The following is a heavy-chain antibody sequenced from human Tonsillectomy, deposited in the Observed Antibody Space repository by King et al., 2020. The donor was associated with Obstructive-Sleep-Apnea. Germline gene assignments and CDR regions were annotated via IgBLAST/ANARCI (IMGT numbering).Heavy chain of an antibody. CDR2: INPNSGGT. CDR1: GDTFTGYF. J-gene: IGHJ4*02. CDR3: ARGGRWSEYYFAY. Sequence: VQLVQSGAEVKKPGASVKVSCKASGDTFTGYFIHWVRQAPGQGLEWMGWINPNSGGTNYAQKFQGRVTMTRDTSISTTYMELTRLRSDDTAVYYCARGGRWSEYYFAYWGQGTLVTVSS. D-gene: IGHD4-23*01. V-gene: IGHV1-2*02.